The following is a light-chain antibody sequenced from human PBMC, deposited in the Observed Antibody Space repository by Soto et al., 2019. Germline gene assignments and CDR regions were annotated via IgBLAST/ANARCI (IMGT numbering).Light chain of an antibody. J-gene: IGKJ4*01. CDR3: QQYNSYSPLT. CDR2: KAS. Sequence: TQSLATLSRFVGDIVTISCRSSQTISSWLAWYQQKPGKAPKLLIYKASGLESGVPSRFSGSGSGTDFTLTISSLQPDDFATYYCQQYNSYSPLTFGGGTKVDI. V-gene: IGKV1-5*03. CDR1: QTISSW.